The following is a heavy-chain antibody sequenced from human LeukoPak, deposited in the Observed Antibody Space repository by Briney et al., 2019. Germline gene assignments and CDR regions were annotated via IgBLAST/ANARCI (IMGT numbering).Heavy chain of an antibody. CDR2: ISASGGDT. Sequence: GGSLRLSCAASGFSFSSYWMSWVRQAPGKGPEWVSGISASGGDTWYPDSVKGRFTISRDNSKNTLFLQMNSLRVEDTAIYYCAKDAAGPEYWGQGTRVTVSS. V-gene: IGHV3-23*01. D-gene: IGHD6-13*01. CDR3: AKDAAGPEY. CDR1: GFSFSSYW. J-gene: IGHJ4*02.